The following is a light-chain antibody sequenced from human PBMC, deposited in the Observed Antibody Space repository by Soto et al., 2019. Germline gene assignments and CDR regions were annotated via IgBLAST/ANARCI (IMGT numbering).Light chain of an antibody. CDR3: CSYAGGSTVI. V-gene: IGLV2-23*01. J-gene: IGLJ2*01. Sequence: QPVLTQPASVSGSPGQSITISCTGTSSDVGSYNLVSWYQQHPGKAPKLMIYEGSKRPSGVSNRFSGSKSGNTASLTISGLQAEDEADYSCCSYAGGSTVIFGGGTKLTVL. CDR1: SSDVGSYNL. CDR2: EGS.